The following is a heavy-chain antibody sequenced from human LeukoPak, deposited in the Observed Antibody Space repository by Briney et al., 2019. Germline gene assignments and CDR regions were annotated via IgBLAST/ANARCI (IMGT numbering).Heavy chain of an antibody. CDR2: INPNSGGT. D-gene: IGHD5-12*01. Sequence: GASVKVSCKASGYTFTGYYMHWVRQAPGQGLEWMGWINPNSGGTNYAQKFQGWVTMTRDTSISTAYMELSRLRSDDTAVYYCASSGYSGYDGYYGMDVWGQGTTVTVSS. J-gene: IGHJ6*02. CDR1: GYTFTGYY. CDR3: ASSGYSGYDGYYGMDV. V-gene: IGHV1-2*04.